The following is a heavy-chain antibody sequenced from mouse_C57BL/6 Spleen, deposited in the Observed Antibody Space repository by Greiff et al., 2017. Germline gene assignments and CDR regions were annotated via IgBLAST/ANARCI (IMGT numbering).Heavy chain of an antibody. CDR3: ARGGYYAMDY. CDR2: IRNKANGYTT. Sequence: EVMLVESGGGLVQPGGSLSLSCAASGFTITDYYMSWVRQPPGKALEWLGFIRNKANGYTTEYSASVKGRFTISRDNSQSILYLQMNALRAEDSATYYCARGGYYAMDYWGQGTSVTVSS. J-gene: IGHJ4*01. V-gene: IGHV7-3*01. CDR1: GFTITDYY.